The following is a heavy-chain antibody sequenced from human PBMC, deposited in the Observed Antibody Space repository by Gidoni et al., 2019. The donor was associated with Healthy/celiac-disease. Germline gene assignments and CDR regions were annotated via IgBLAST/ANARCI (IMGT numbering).Heavy chain of an antibody. Sequence: QVTLRESGPALVKPTQTLTLTCTFSGFSLSTSGMCVSWIRQPPGKALEWLARIDWDDDKYYSTSLKTRLTISKDTSKNQVVLTMTNMDPVDTATYYCARTRCYYDSSGNFDYWGQGTLVTVSS. J-gene: IGHJ4*02. CDR3: ARTRCYYDSSGNFDY. CDR2: IDWDDDK. CDR1: GFSLSTSGMC. D-gene: IGHD3-22*01. V-gene: IGHV2-70*15.